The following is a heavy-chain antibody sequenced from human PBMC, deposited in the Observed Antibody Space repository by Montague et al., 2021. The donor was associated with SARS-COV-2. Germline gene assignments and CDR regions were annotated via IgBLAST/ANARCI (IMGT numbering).Heavy chain of an antibody. Sequence: SRSLSFAASGFTFSTYYMQWVRQAPGKGLEWVAIMSYDGSSRYHVDSVKGRFTISRDNSRNTLYLQMDSLRSEDTAVYYCARDNMGSIDYWGQGTLVTVSS. V-gene: IGHV3-30*04. CDR3: ARDNMGSIDY. CDR1: GFTFSTYY. D-gene: IGHD1-26*01. CDR2: MSYDGSSR. J-gene: IGHJ4*02.